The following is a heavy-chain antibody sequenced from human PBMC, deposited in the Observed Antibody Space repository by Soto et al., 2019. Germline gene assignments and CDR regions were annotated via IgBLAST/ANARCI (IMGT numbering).Heavy chain of an antibody. CDR1: GGSISRSGYF. V-gene: IGHV4-31*03. CDR2: IYDSGST. Sequence: LSLTCTVSGGSISRSGYFWSWIRQHPGKGLEWIGYIYDSGSTYYNPSLKSRVSLSVDTSKNQFSLNLTSVTAADTAMYYCARSSRSYFDYSGQGTLVTVSS. CDR3: ARSSRSYFDY. J-gene: IGHJ4*02.